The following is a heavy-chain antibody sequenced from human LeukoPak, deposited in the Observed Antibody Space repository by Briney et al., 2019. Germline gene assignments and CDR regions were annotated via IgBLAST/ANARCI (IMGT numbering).Heavy chain of an antibody. CDR2: INANTGDT. CDR1: GFSFTFYY. CDR3: ARDLIEGATNF. D-gene: IGHD1-26*01. J-gene: IGHJ4*02. Sequence: GASVKVSCKTSGFSFTFYYMHWMRQAPGQGLEWMGWINANTGDTRYAPKFQGGVTMTRDVSITTAYMELSGLRSDDTAIYYCARDLIEGATNFWGQGTLVTVSS. V-gene: IGHV1-2*02.